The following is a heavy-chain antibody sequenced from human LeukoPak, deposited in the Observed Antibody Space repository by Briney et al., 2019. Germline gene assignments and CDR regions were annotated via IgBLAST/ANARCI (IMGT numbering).Heavy chain of an antibody. D-gene: IGHD3-10*01. J-gene: IGHJ6*03. CDR1: GGTFSSYA. V-gene: IGHV1-69*05. Sequence: ASVKVSCKASGGTFSSYAISWVRQAPGQGLEWMGRIIPTFGTANYAQKFQGRVTITTDESTSTAYMELSSLRSEDTAVYYCFIRGVKYYYMDVLGKGTTVTVSS. CDR2: IIPTFGTA. CDR3: FIRGVKYYYMDV.